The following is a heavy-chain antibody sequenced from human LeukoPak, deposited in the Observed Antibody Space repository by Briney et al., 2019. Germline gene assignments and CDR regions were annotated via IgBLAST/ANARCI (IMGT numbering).Heavy chain of an antibody. J-gene: IGHJ4*02. CDR3: ARDKNHYDTRGDF. Sequence: ASVKVSCKGSGYNFDRYGVNWVRQAPGQGLEWMGWISPYNGNTNYPQKVQGRITVTTDTSTSTAYMELRSLRSDDTAVYYCARDKNHYDTRGDFWGQGTLVTVSS. CDR2: ISPYNGNT. D-gene: IGHD3-22*01. V-gene: IGHV1-18*04. CDR1: GYNFDRYG.